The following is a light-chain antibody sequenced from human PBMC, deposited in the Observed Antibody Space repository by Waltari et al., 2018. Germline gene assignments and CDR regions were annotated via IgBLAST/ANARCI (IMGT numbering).Light chain of an antibody. CDR1: QSVSRT. Sequence: EIGLTQSPGTLSLSPGERATLSCRASQSVSRTLAWYQQQPGQAPRLLIYDASSRATGMPDRFSGSGCGRDFSLSISRREPEDFAVYYCQKYGTLPATFGQGTKVEIK. V-gene: IGKV3-20*01. CDR2: DAS. CDR3: QKYGTLPAT. J-gene: IGKJ1*01.